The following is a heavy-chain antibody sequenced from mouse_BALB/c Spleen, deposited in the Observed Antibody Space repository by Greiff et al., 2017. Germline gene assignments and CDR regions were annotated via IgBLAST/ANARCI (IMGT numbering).Heavy chain of an antibody. Sequence: EVKVVESGGGLVKPGGSLKLSCAASGFTFSSYTMSWVRQTPEKRLEWVATISSGGSYTYYPDSVKGRFTISRDNAKNTLYLQMSSLKSEDTAMYYCTRELLLRGFAYWGQGTLVTVSA. V-gene: IGHV5-6-4*01. CDR1: GFTFSSYT. CDR3: TRELLLRGFAY. D-gene: IGHD1-1*01. J-gene: IGHJ3*01. CDR2: ISSGGSYT.